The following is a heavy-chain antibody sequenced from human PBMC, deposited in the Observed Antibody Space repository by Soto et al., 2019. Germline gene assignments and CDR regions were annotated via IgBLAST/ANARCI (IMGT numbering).Heavy chain of an antibody. J-gene: IGHJ5*01. V-gene: IGHV3-66*03. D-gene: IGHD1-7*01. CDR3: ARDNWNYFFLFDS. CDR2: IYSCGST. CDR1: GFTVSSNY. Sequence: PGGSLRLSCAASGFTVSSNYMSWVRQAPGKGLEWVSVIYSCGSTYYADSVKGRFTISRDNAKNSLYLQMNSLRDEDTAVYYCARDNWNYFFLFDSWGQGTLVTVSS.